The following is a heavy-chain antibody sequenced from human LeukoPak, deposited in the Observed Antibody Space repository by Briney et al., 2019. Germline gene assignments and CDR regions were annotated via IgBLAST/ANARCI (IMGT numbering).Heavy chain of an antibody. CDR1: GFTFSSYG. D-gene: IGHD6-13*01. J-gene: IGHJ4*02. CDR2: ISYDGSNK. Sequence: PGRSLRLSCAASGFTFSSYGMHWVRQAPGKGLEWVAVISYDGSNKYYADSVKGRFTISRDNSKNTLYLQMNSLRAEDTAVYYCARDPPWYSSSRYLDYWGQGTLVTVSS. CDR3: ARDPPWYSSSRYLDY. V-gene: IGHV3-30*03.